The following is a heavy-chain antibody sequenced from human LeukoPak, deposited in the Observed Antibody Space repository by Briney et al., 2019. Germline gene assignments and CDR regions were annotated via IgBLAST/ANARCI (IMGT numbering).Heavy chain of an antibody. CDR1: GFTFSSYG. V-gene: IGHV3-30*02. Sequence: GGSLILSCASSGFTFSSYGMHWVRQAPGKGLEWVAFIRYDGSNKYYADSVKGRFTISRDNSKNTVYLQMNNLRAEDTTMYYCAKDMCPSTSCYGTFDYWGQGTLVTVSS. J-gene: IGHJ4*02. D-gene: IGHD2-2*01. CDR3: AKDMCPSTSCYGTFDY. CDR2: IRYDGSNK.